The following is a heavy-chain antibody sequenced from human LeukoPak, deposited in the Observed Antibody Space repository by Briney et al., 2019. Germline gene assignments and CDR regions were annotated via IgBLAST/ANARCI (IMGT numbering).Heavy chain of an antibody. D-gene: IGHD6-19*01. J-gene: IGHJ3*02. V-gene: IGHV4-59*08. Sequence: SETLSLTCAVSGGSITGHYWNWIRQTPGMRLEWIGYTAYSRTTIYDSYFKGRATMSIDTSKNQLYLKLTSVTATDPAVYYCAKLGHSDGWYLGAFDIWGQGTTVIVSS. CDR2: TAYSRTT. CDR1: GGSITGHY. CDR3: AKLGHSDGWYLGAFDI.